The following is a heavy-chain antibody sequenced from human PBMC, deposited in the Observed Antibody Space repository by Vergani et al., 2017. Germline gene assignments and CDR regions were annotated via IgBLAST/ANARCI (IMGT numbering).Heavy chain of an antibody. CDR3: ARGNSLGSY. Sequence: EVQLVESGGGLVQPGGSLRLSCAASGFIFSSYWMHWVRQAPGKGLEWVAAIKEDGSEKQYVDSVKGRFTISRDNAKKSLYLQMNSLRGVDTAVYYCARGNSLGSYWGQGTLVTVSS. CDR1: GFIFSSYW. J-gene: IGHJ4*02. V-gene: IGHV3-7*01. CDR2: IKEDGSEK. D-gene: IGHD1-7*01.